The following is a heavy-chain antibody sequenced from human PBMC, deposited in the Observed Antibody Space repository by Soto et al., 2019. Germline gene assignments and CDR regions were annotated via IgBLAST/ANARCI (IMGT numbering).Heavy chain of an antibody. CDR1: GGSISSGGYY. V-gene: IGHV4-31*03. CDR2: IYYSGST. Sequence: QVQLQESGPGLVKPSQTLSLTCTVSGGSISSGGYYWSWIRQHPGKGLEWIGYIYYSGSTYYNPSLKSRVTISVVTSKNQYSLKLSSGPAAGTAVYYCARGYYYYIWGSEPRVPDPHDAFDIWGRGTMVTVSS. D-gene: IGHD3-16*01. CDR3: ARGYYYYIWGSEPRVPDPHDAFDI. J-gene: IGHJ3*02.